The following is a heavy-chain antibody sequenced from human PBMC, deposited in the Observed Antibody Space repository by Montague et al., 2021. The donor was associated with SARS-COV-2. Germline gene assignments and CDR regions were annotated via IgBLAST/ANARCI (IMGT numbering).Heavy chain of an antibody. CDR2: IYHTGST. Sequence: SETLSLTCAVSGASISSSHWWSWIRQPPGKGLEWMGEIYHTGSTNYNPSLKSRVTISVDKSKNQFSLKLSSVTAADTAVYVCAMGPIVESGKNAFDIWGQGTMVTVSS. D-gene: IGHD6-19*01. CDR1: GASISSSHW. V-gene: IGHV4-4*02. J-gene: IGHJ3*02. CDR3: AMGPIVESGKNAFDI.